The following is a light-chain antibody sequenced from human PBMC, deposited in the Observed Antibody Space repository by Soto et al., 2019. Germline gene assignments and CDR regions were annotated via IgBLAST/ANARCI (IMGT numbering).Light chain of an antibody. V-gene: IGKV3-20*01. Sequence: EIVLTQSPGTLSLSPGERATLSCRASQTFSNSFLSWFQQIPGQAPRLLIYGASMRATGIPDRFSGSGSVTDFTLTISRLEPEEFAVYSCQQSTRSRPRTFGQGTKVDSK. J-gene: IGKJ1*01. CDR3: QQSTRSRPRT. CDR1: QTFSNSF. CDR2: GAS.